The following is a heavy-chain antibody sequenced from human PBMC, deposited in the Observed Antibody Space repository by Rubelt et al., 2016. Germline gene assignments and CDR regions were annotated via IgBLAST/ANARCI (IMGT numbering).Heavy chain of an antibody. CDR3: ARYGPGLGAFDI. V-gene: IGHV4-34*01. CDR1: GGSFSGYY. CDR2: INHSGST. Sequence: QVQLQQWGAGLLKPSETLSLTCAVYGGSFSGYYWSWIRQPPGKGLEWIGEINHSGSTNYNPSLKSRVTISVDASKNQFSLKRSSVTAADTAVYYCARYGPGLGAFDIWGQGTQVTVSS. D-gene: IGHD3-10*01. J-gene: IGHJ3*02.